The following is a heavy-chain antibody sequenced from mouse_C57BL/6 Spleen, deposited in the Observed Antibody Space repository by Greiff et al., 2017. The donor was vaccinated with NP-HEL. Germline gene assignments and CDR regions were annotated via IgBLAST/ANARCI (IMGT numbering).Heavy chain of an antibody. Sequence: QVQLKQPGAELVKPGASVKMSCKASGYTFTSYWITWVKQRPGQGLEWIGDIYPGSGSTNYNEKFKSKATLTVDTSSSTAYMQLSSLTSEDSAVYYCAREGGSGPAWFAYWGQGTLVTVSA. CDR1: GYTFTSYW. D-gene: IGHD1-1*01. CDR3: AREGGSGPAWFAY. J-gene: IGHJ3*01. CDR2: IYPGSGST. V-gene: IGHV1-55*01.